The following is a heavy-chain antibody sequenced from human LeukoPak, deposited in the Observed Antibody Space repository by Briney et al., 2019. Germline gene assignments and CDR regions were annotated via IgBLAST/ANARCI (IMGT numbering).Heavy chain of an antibody. D-gene: IGHD1-26*01. Sequence: PGGSLRLSCAASGFTFSSYGMHWVRQAPGKGLEWVAFIRYDGSNKYYADSVKGRFTISRDNSKNTLYLQMNSLRAEDTAVYYCANPRWGIVGATRGPDLDYWGQGTLVTVSS. J-gene: IGHJ4*02. CDR1: GFTFSSYG. CDR3: ANPRWGIVGATRGPDLDY. CDR2: IRYDGSNK. V-gene: IGHV3-30*02.